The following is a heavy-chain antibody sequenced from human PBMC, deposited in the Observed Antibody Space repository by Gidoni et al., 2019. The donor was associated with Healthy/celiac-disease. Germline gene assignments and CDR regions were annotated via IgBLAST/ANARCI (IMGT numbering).Heavy chain of an antibody. Sequence: QVQLQESGPGLVKPSQTLSLTCTVSGGSFSSGASYWSWIRQHPGKGLEWIGYIYYSWSTYYNPSLKSRVTISVDTSKNQFSLKLSSVTAADTAVYYCARQTYYYDSSGYYEETPFDYWGQGTLVTVSS. CDR2: IYYSWST. V-gene: IGHV4-31*03. D-gene: IGHD3-22*01. CDR1: GGSFSSGASY. CDR3: ARQTYYYDSSGYYEETPFDY. J-gene: IGHJ4*02.